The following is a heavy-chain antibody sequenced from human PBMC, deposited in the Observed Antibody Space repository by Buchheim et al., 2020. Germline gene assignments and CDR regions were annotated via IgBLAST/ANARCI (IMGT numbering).Heavy chain of an antibody. D-gene: IGHD6-19*01. J-gene: IGHJ4*02. CDR1: GFTFSTYS. Sequence: EVHLVESGGGLVQPGGSLRLSCAASGFTFSTYSMNWDRQAPGKGLEWVSFISGNGASMYFADSVKGRFTISRDNAKNSLYLQVDSLRVEDTAVYYCARDLWYSSGWRGFDYWGQGTL. V-gene: IGHV3-48*01. CDR3: ARDLWYSSGWRGFDY. CDR2: ISGNGASM.